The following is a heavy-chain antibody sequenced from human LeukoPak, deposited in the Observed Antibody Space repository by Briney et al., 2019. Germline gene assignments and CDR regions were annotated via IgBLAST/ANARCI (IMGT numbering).Heavy chain of an antibody. CDR3: ASIAAAGTGGDY. CDR2: ISGYNGNT. V-gene: IGHV1-18*01. D-gene: IGHD6-13*01. J-gene: IGHJ4*02. Sequence: GASVKVSCKASGYTFTSYGISWVRQAPGQGLEWMGWISGYNGNTNYAQKFQGRVTMTRDTSISTAYMELSRLRSDDTAVYYCASIAAAGTGGDYWGQGTLVTVSS. CDR1: GYTFTSYG.